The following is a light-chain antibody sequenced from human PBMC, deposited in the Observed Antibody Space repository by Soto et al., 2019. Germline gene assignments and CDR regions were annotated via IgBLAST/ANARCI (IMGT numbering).Light chain of an antibody. V-gene: IGKV1-5*03. Sequence: DILMTQSPSTLSASVGDRVTISCRASQSISSSLAWYQQKPGKAPKLLIYMASSLESGVPSRFSGSGSGTEFTLTITSLQPDDFAIYYCQQYNSYSRTFGQGTKVDIK. CDR1: QSISSS. J-gene: IGKJ1*01. CDR2: MAS. CDR3: QQYNSYSRT.